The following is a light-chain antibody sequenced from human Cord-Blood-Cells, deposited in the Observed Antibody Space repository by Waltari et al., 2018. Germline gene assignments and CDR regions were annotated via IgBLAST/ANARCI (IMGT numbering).Light chain of an antibody. CDR3: QSADSSGTWV. CDR2: KDS. J-gene: IGLJ3*02. CDR1: ALPKQY. V-gene: IGLV3-25*02. Sequence: SYELTQPPSVSVSPGQTARITCSGAALPKQYAYWYQQKPGQAPVLVIDKDSERPSGIPERFSGSSSGTTVTLTISGVQAEDEADYYCQSADSSGTWVFGGGTKLTVL.